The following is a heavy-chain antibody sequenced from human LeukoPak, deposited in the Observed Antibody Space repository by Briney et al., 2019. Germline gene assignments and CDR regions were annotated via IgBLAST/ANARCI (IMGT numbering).Heavy chain of an antibody. CDR1: GFTFSSYW. CDR3: ARRIQGMAPYYFDY. D-gene: IGHD5-24*01. J-gene: IGHJ4*02. Sequence: GESLKISCTASGFTFSSYWMHWVRQAPGKGLVWVSRINSDGGSTSYADSVKGRFTIPRDNAKNTLYLQMNSLRAEDTAVYYCARRIQGMAPYYFDYWGQGTLVTVSS. CDR2: INSDGGST. V-gene: IGHV3-74*01.